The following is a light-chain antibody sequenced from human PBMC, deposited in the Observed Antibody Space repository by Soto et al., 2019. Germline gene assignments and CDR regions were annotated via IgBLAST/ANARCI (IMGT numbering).Light chain of an antibody. J-gene: IGKJ1*01. Sequence: DIQMTQSPSTLSASVGDRVTITCRASQSISGWLAWYQQKPGKAPKLLIYDASSLESGVPSGFSGSGAGTEFTLTIRSLQPDGFATYYCQQYNSYPWTVGQGTKVEIK. CDR1: QSISGW. CDR2: DAS. CDR3: QQYNSYPWT. V-gene: IGKV1-5*01.